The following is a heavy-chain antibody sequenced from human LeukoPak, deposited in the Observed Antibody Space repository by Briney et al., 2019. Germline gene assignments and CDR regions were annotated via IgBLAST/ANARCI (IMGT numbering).Heavy chain of an antibody. CDR3: ARMGGGYDLDY. CDR1: GGTFSSYA. J-gene: IGHJ4*02. D-gene: IGHD5-12*01. Sequence: ASVKVSCKASGGTFSSYAISWVRQAPGQGLEWMGWINPNSGGTNYAQKFQGRVTMTRDTSISTAYMELSRLRSDDTAVYYCARMGGGYDLDYWGQGTLVTVSS. V-gene: IGHV1-2*02. CDR2: INPNSGGT.